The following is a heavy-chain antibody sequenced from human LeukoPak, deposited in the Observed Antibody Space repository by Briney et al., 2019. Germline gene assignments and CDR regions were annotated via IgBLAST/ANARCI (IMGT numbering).Heavy chain of an antibody. CDR1: GGTFSSYA. CDR2: IIPIFGIA. CDR3: ARQSLPRSITMVRGAEGWFDP. V-gene: IGHV1-69*04. Sequence: SVKVSCKASGGTFSSYAISWVRQAPGQGLEWMGRIIPIFGIANYAQKFQGRVAITADKSTSTAYMELSSLRSEDTAVYYCARQSLPRSITMVRGAEGWFDPWGQGTLVTVSS. D-gene: IGHD3-10*01. J-gene: IGHJ5*02.